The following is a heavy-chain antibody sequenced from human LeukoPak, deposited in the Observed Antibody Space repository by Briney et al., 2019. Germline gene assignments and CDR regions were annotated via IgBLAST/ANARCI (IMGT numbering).Heavy chain of an antibody. D-gene: IGHD1-26*01. CDR1: GGTFSSYT. CDR2: IIPILGIA. Sequence: GSSVKVSCKASGGTFSSYTISWVRQAPGQGLEWMGRIIPILGIANYAQKFQGRVTITADKSTSTAYMELSSLRSEDTAVYYCASLGRDDAFDIWGQGTMVTVSS. J-gene: IGHJ3*02. V-gene: IGHV1-69*02. CDR3: ASLGRDDAFDI.